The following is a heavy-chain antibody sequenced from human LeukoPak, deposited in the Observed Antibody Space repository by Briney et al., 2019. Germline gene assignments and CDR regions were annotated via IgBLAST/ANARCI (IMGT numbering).Heavy chain of an antibody. D-gene: IGHD2-2*01. CDR1: GDSVSTNSAA. V-gene: IGHV6-1*01. CDR2: TYYRSKWYN. CDR3: ARGGIGYCTSSSCYFDS. J-gene: IGHJ4*02. Sequence: SQTLSLTCAISGDSVSTNSAAWNWIRRSPSRGLEWLGRTYYRSKWYNDYAVSVKSRITINPDTSKNHFSLQLNSVTPEDTAVYYCARGGIGYCTSSSCYFDSWGQGTLVTVSS.